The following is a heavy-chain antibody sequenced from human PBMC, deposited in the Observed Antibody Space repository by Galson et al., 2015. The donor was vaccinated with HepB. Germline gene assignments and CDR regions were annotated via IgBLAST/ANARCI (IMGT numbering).Heavy chain of an antibody. CDR2: INPNSGGT. J-gene: IGHJ6*03. Sequence: SVKVSCKASGGTFSSYAISWVRQAPGQGLEWMGWINPNSGGTNYAQKFQGRVTMTRDTSISTAYMELSRLRSDDTAVYYCARVSSSLINYYYYMDVWGKGTTVTVSS. CDR3: ARVSSSLINYYYYMDV. CDR1: GGTFSSYA. V-gene: IGHV1-2*02. D-gene: IGHD6-6*01.